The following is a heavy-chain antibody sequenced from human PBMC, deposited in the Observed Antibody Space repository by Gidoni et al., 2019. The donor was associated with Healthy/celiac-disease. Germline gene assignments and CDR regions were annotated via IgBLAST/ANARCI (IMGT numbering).Heavy chain of an antibody. CDR3: AKIPPGSGGEGDFDY. J-gene: IGHJ4*02. CDR1: GFTFSSYG. D-gene: IGHD2-21*01. V-gene: IGHV3-30*18. CDR2: ISYDGSNK. Sequence: QVQLVESGGGVVQPGRSLRLSCAASGFTFSSYGMHWVRQAPGKGLEWVAVISYDGSNKYYADSVKGRFTISRDNSKNTLYLQMNSLRAEDTAVYYCAKIPPGSGGEGDFDYWGQGTLVTVSS.